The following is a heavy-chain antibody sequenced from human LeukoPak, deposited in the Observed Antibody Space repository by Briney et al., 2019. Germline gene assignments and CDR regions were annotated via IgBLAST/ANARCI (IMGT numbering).Heavy chain of an antibody. D-gene: IGHD5/OR15-5a*01. J-gene: IGHJ4*02. CDR3: VRRYYEYNVYDRHFDF. Sequence: GGSLRLSCAVSGFTFSRGWMQWARQAPGKGLVWVSRISDDGSITTYPDAVQGRFTISRDNATSTVFLQMNSLRVEDTAVYFCVRRYYEYNVYDRHFDFWGQGILVTVSS. CDR1: GFTFSRGW. CDR2: ISDDGSIT. V-gene: IGHV3-74*03.